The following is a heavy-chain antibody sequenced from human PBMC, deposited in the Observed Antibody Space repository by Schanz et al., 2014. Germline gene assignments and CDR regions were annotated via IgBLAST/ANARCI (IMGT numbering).Heavy chain of an antibody. CDR3: ARDLGHGDLPGDI. CDR1: GGSVSSGGDY. Sequence: QVQLQESGPGLVKPSQTLSLTCTVSGGSVSSGGDYWSWIRQHPGKGLEWIGFISYSGSTYYNPSIKSRVTISVDTSKNQFSLNLSSATAADTAVYYCARDLGHGDLPGDIWGQGTMVTVSS. J-gene: IGHJ3*02. D-gene: IGHD4-17*01. V-gene: IGHV4-31*03. CDR2: ISYSGST.